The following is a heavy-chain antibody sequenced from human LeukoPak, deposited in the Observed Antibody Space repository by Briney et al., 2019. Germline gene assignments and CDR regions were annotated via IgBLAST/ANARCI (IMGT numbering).Heavy chain of an antibody. CDR1: GGSVSSGSYY. Sequence: SETLSLTCTVSGGSVSSGSYYWSWIRQPPGKGLEWIGYIYYSGSTNYNPSLKSRVTISVDTSNNQFSLKLSSVTAADTAVYYCAREAVIMVRGVSPPLYSGMDVWGKGTTVTVSS. V-gene: IGHV4-61*01. J-gene: IGHJ6*04. D-gene: IGHD3-10*01. CDR2: IYYSGST. CDR3: AREAVIMVRGVSPPLYSGMDV.